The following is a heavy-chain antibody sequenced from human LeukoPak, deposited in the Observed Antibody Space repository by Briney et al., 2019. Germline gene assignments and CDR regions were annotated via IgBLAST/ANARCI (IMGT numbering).Heavy chain of an antibody. CDR2: ISDTGFTT. D-gene: IGHD3-9*01. J-gene: IGHJ4*02. CDR3: ARATTYDILPGYFDY. CDR1: GFIINDYY. V-gene: IGHV3-11*04. Sequence: GGSLRLSCAASGFIINDYYMTWIRQTPGKGLEWISDISDTGFTTYYADSVKGRFTMSRDNAKNSLYLQMNSLRAEDTAVYYCARATTYDILPGYFDYWGQGTLVTVSS.